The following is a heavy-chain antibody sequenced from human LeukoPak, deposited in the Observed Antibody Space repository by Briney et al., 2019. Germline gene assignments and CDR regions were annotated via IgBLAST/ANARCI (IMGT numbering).Heavy chain of an antibody. Sequence: PSETLSLTCTVSGGSIRSYCWSWIRQPPGKGLEWIGYIYYSGSTNYNPSLKSRVTISVDTSKNQFSLKLSSVTAADTAVYYCARGRGETMAWYDASDIWGQGTMVTVSS. CDR3: ARGRGETMAWYDASDI. CDR2: IYYSGST. V-gene: IGHV4-59*01. J-gene: IGHJ3*02. CDR1: GGSIRSYC. D-gene: IGHD4/OR15-4a*01.